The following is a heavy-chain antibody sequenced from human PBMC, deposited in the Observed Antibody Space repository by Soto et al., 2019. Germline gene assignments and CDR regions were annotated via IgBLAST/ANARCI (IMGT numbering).Heavy chain of an antibody. Sequence: PSETLSLTCTVSGDSVTSVSDYWSWIRQPPGKGLEWIGYISYSGSADYNPSLGSRVTISIDTSKNQFSLKLTSVTAADTAVYYCARGVGFGYYYYHMDLWGQGTTVTVSS. CDR1: GDSVTSVSDY. D-gene: IGHD3-10*01. V-gene: IGHV4-61*01. J-gene: IGHJ6*02. CDR2: ISYSGSA. CDR3: ARGVGFGYYYYHMDL.